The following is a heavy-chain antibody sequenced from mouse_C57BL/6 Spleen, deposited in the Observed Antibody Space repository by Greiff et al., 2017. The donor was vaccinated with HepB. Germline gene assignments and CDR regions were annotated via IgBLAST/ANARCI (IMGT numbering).Heavy chain of an antibody. V-gene: IGHV2-2*01. CDR2: IWSGGST. D-gene: IGHD4-1*01. CDR3: ARNLLTGLFDY. CDR1: GFSLTSYG. Sequence: QVHVKQSGPGLVQPSQSLSITCTVSGFSLTSYGVHWVRQSPGKGLEWLGVIWSGGSTDYNAAFISRLSISKDNSKSQVFFKMNSLQADDTAIYYCARNLLTGLFDYWGQGTTLTVSS. J-gene: IGHJ2*01.